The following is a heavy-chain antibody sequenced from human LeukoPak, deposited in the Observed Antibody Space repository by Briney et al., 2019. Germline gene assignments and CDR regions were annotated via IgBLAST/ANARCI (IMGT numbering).Heavy chain of an antibody. CDR2: INPNSGGT. CDR1: GYTFTGYY. J-gene: IGHJ4*02. CDR3: AREAHYYGSGSYGDY. Sequence: ASVKVSCKASGYTFTGYYMHWVRQAPGQGLEWMGWINPNSGGTNYAQKFQGRVTMTRDTSISTAYMELSRLRSDDTAVYYCAREAHYYGSGSYGDYWGQGTLVTVSS. D-gene: IGHD3-10*01. V-gene: IGHV1-2*02.